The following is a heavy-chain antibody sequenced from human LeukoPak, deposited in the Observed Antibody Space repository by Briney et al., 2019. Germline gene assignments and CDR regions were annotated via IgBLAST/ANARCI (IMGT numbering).Heavy chain of an antibody. Sequence: GGSLRLSCAASGFTFSSYSMNWVRQAPGKGLEWVSSISSSSGYIYYADSVKGRFTISRDNAKNSLYLQMNSLRAEDTAVYYCARDFYLRYCSGGSCYLPGDAFDIWGQGTMVTVSS. CDR2: ISSSSGYI. J-gene: IGHJ3*02. CDR1: GFTFSSYS. CDR3: ARDFYLRYCSGGSCYLPGDAFDI. D-gene: IGHD2-15*01. V-gene: IGHV3-21*01.